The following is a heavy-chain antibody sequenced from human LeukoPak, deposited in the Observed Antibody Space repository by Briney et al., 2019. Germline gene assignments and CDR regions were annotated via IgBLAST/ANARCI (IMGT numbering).Heavy chain of an antibody. CDR1: GGSMSGYY. CDR2: IYHSGST. CDR3: VRDTPPNNGMDV. D-gene: IGHD1/OR15-1a*01. J-gene: IGHJ6*02. V-gene: IGHV4-59*01. Sequence: SETLSLTCTVSGGSMSGYYWSWIRQPPGKVLEWIGCIYHSGSTNYNPSLKSRVTISVDTSKNQFSLKLRSVTAADTAVYYCVRDTPPNNGMDVWGQGTTVTVSS.